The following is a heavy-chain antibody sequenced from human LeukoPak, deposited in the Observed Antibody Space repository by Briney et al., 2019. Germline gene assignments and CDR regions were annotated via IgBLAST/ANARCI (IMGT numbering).Heavy chain of an antibody. V-gene: IGHV5-51*01. CDR2: IYPSDSDT. CDR3: ARGSGSYHTAYMN. J-gene: IGHJ4*02. D-gene: IGHD1-26*01. Sequence: GESLKISCKGSGYSFTSYWIGWVRQMPGKGLEWMGIIYPSDSDTRYSPSFQGQVTISADKSISTAYLQWSSLEASDTAMYYCARGSGSYHTAYMNWGQGTLVTVSS. CDR1: GYSFTSYW.